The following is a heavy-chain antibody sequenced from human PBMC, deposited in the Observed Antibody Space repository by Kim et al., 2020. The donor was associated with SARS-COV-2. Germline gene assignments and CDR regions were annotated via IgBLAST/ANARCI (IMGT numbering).Heavy chain of an antibody. J-gene: IGHJ5*02. V-gene: IGHV5-51*01. D-gene: IGHD4-17*01. Sequence: YSPSFQGQVTISADKSISTAYLQWSSLKASDTAMYYCAVRYGGNSEWFDPWGQGTLVTVSS. CDR3: AVRYGGNSEWFDP.